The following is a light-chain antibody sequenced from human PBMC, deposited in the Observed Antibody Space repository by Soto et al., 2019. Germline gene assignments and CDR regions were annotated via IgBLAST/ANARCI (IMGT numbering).Light chain of an antibody. CDR3: QQRSNWIT. Sequence: EGVLTQSPDTLSLSPGERATLSCRASQSVSSYLAWYQQKPGQAPRLLIYDASNRATGIPARFSGSGSGTDFTLTISSLEPEDFAVYYCQQRSNWITFGQGTRLEIK. CDR1: QSVSSY. V-gene: IGKV3-11*01. CDR2: DAS. J-gene: IGKJ5*01.